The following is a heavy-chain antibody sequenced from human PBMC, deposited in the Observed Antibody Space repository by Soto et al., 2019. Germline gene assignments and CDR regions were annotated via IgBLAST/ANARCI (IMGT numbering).Heavy chain of an antibody. V-gene: IGHV3-23*01. CDR2: ISGSGGNT. Sequence: GGSLRLSCAASGFTFGASALQWVRQAPGKGLEWVSTISGSGGNTYYADSVKGRFTISRDNSKNTLYLQMNSLRAEDTAVYYCAKSLRGSYPFDYWGQGTLVTVSS. CDR1: GFTFGASA. D-gene: IGHD1-26*01. J-gene: IGHJ4*02. CDR3: AKSLRGSYPFDY.